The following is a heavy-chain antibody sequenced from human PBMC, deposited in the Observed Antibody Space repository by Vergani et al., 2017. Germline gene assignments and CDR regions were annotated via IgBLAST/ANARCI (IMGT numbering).Heavy chain of an antibody. CDR3: ARAAGSGSYYPYYFDY. V-gene: IGHV1-69*18. Sequence: QVQLVQSGAEVKKPGSSVKVSCKASGGTFSSYAISWVRQAPGQGLEWMGRIIPIFGTANYAQKFQGRVTITADESTSTAYMELSSLRSEDTAVYYCARAAGSGSYYPYYFDYWGQGTLVTVSS. J-gene: IGHJ4*02. CDR1: GGTFSSYA. CDR2: IIPIFGTA. D-gene: IGHD3-10*01.